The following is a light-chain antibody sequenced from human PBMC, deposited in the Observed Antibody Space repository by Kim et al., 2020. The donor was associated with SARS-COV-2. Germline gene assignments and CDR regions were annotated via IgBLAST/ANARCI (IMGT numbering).Light chain of an antibody. CDR1: QSVFYSTDNKNS. J-gene: IGKJ4*01. V-gene: IGKV4-1*01. CDR3: QQYLRYAL. Sequence: RATINCKSSQSVFYSTDNKNSLAWYQQKPGQPPKLLIYWASTRESGVPDRFSGSGSGTDFTLTISSLQAEDVAVYYCQQYLRYALFGGGTKVDIK. CDR2: WAS.